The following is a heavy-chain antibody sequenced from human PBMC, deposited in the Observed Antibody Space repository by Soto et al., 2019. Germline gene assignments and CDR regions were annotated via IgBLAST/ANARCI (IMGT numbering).Heavy chain of an antibody. CDR1: GFTFSRYG. Sequence: SGGSLRLSCAASGFTFSRYGMHWVRQAPGEGLEWVAVISRDGSNKYYGDSVKGRFTVSRDNSNNTLYLSMTSLRPDDTAVFYCARSRNGAVPDSINFWGQGTLVTVSS. V-gene: IGHV3-33*05. CDR3: ARSRNGAVPDSINF. CDR2: ISRDGSNK. J-gene: IGHJ4*02. D-gene: IGHD2-8*01.